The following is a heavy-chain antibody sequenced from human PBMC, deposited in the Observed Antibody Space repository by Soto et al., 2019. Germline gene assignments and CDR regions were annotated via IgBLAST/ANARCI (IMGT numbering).Heavy chain of an antibody. J-gene: IGHJ4*02. D-gene: IGHD1-1*01. CDR3: ARDGSTTGTMVSFDY. CDR1: GYTFTSYA. CDR2: INAGNGNT. Sequence: QVQLVQSGAEVKKPGASVKVSCKASGYTFTSYAMHWVRQAPGQRLEWMGWINAGNGNTKYSQKFQGRVTITRDTSASTAYMELSSLRSEDTAVHYCARDGSTTGTMVSFDYWGQGTLVTVSS. V-gene: IGHV1-3*01.